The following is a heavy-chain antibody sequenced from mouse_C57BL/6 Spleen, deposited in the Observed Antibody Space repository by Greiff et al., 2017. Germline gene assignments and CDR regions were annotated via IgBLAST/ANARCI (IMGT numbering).Heavy chain of an antibody. V-gene: IGHV1-64*01. CDR2: IHPNSGST. J-gene: IGHJ1*03. CDR1: SYTFTSYW. D-gene: IGHD1-1*01. CDR3: ARSEVGYFDV. Sequence: QVQLQQPGAELVKPGASVKLSCKASSYTFTSYWMHWVKQRPGQGLEWIGMIHPNSGSTNYNEKFKSKATLTVDKSSSTAYMQLSSLTSEDSAVYYCARSEVGYFDVWGTGTTVTVSS.